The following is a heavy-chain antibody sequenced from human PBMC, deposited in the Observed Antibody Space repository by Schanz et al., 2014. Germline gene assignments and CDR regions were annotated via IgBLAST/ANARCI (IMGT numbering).Heavy chain of an antibody. CDR3: VVGDVGAHSYCYYGMEV. CDR2: ISYNGGA. V-gene: IGHV4-34*01. CDR1: GGSFSAYY. D-gene: IGHD3-16*01. J-gene: IGHJ6*02. Sequence: QLHQWGAGLLKPSETLSLTCAVSGGSFSAYYWSWIRQPPGKGLEWIGEISYNGGANNPSLQGRVTISGDTSKKEVSRTLSSVTAADTAVYYCVVGDVGAHSYCYYGMEVWGQGTTVTVSS.